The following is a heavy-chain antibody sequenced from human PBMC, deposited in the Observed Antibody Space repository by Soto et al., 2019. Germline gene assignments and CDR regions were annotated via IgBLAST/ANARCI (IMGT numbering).Heavy chain of an antibody. Sequence: PGGSLRLSCAASGFTFSSYAMSWVRQAPGKGLEWVSAISGSGGSTYYADSVKGRFTISKDNSKNTLYLQMNSLKTEDTAVYYCTRIAAAGFDYWGQGTLVTVSS. D-gene: IGHD6-13*01. CDR2: ISGSGGST. CDR3: TRIAAAGFDY. V-gene: IGHV3-23*01. CDR1: GFTFSSYA. J-gene: IGHJ4*02.